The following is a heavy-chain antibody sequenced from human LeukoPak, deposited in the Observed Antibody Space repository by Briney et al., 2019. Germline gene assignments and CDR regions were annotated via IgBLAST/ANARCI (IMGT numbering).Heavy chain of an antibody. CDR1: GFTFSSYA. Sequence: GGSLRLSCAASGFTFSSYAMSWVRQAPGKGLEWVSDISGSGGSTYYADSVKGRFTISRDNSKHTLYLQMNSLRAEDTAIYYCAKDGGYDLYYFDYWGQGTLVTVSS. J-gene: IGHJ4*02. V-gene: IGHV3-23*01. CDR2: ISGSGGST. D-gene: IGHD1-20*01. CDR3: AKDGGYDLYYFDY.